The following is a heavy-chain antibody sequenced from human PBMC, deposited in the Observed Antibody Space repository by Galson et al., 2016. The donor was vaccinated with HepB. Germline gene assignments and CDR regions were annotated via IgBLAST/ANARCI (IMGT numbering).Heavy chain of an antibody. Sequence: SLRLSCAASGLIFRSYSMNWVRQAPGKGLEWVSYISSTSSTIFYADSVKGRSTISRDIAKNSLYLQMNSLRDEDTAVYYCARDQGTYCSGGNCYRSGALDIWGQGTMVTVSS. D-gene: IGHD2-15*01. J-gene: IGHJ3*02. CDR1: GLIFRSYS. V-gene: IGHV3-48*02. CDR2: ISSTSSTI. CDR3: ARDQGTYCSGGNCYRSGALDI.